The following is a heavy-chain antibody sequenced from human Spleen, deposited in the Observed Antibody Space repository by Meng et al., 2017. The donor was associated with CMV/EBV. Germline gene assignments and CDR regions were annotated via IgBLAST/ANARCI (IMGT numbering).Heavy chain of an antibody. V-gene: IGHV3-48*03. CDR1: GFSFSSYE. J-gene: IGHJ4*02. CDR3: ARDDYGDSDFDY. D-gene: IGHD4-17*01. CDR2: ISFSGTTM. Sequence: GESLKISCAASGFSFSSYEMNWVRQAPGKGLEWVSYISFSGTTMYFADSVKGRFTVSRDNARNSLFLQMNSLRAEDTAVYYCARDDYGDSDFDYWGQGTLVTVSS.